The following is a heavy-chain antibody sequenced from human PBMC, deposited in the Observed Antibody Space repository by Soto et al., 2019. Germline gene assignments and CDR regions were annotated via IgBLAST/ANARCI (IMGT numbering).Heavy chain of an antibody. J-gene: IGHJ4*02. CDR2: IYYSGST. V-gene: IGHV4-61*01. Sequence: SETLSLTCTVSGGSVSSGSYYWSWVRQPPGKGLEWIGYIYYSGSTNYNPSLKSRVTISVDTSKNQFSLKLSSVTAAVTAVYYCARVGTWRWYFDYWGQGTLVTVSS. D-gene: IGHD6-13*01. CDR1: GGSVSSGSYY. CDR3: ARVGTWRWYFDY.